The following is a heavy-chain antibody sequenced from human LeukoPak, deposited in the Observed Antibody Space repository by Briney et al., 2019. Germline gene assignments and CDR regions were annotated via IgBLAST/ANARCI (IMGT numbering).Heavy chain of an antibody. D-gene: IGHD3-3*01. Sequence: GGSLRLSCATSGFIFSRYWMSWVRQAPGKGLEWVSYISSSGSTIYYADSVKGRFTISRDNAKNSLYLQMNSLRAEDTAVYYCASLNDFWSGNWFDPWGQGTLVTVSS. CDR2: ISSSGSTI. CDR3: ASLNDFWSGNWFDP. J-gene: IGHJ5*02. V-gene: IGHV3-48*04. CDR1: GFIFSRYW.